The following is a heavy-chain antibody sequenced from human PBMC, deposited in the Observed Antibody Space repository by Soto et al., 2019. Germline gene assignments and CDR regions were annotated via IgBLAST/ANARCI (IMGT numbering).Heavy chain of an antibody. D-gene: IGHD3-16*02. V-gene: IGHV3-7*01. Sequence: GGSLRLSCAASGFTFSSYWMSWVRQAPGKGLEWVANIKQDGSEKYYVDSVKGRFTISRDNAKNSLYLQMNSLRAEDTAVYYCAVQAQASIMITFGGVIAGGAFDIWGQGTMVTVSS. J-gene: IGHJ3*02. CDR1: GFTFSSYW. CDR2: IKQDGSEK. CDR3: AVQAQASIMITFGGVIAGGAFDI.